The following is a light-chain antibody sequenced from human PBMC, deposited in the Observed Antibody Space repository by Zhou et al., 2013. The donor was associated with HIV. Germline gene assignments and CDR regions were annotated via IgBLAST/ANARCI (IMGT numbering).Light chain of an antibody. CDR3: QHTFTTPIT. Sequence: DIQMTQSPSSLSASVGDRVTITCRPSQTIDNYLNWYQRKPGKAPKLLIYGASILKSGVPSRFSGSGSGTEFTLTISSLQPEDFATYSCQHTFTTPITFGGGTKVEIK. J-gene: IGKJ4*01. V-gene: IGKV1-39*01. CDR2: GAS. CDR1: QTIDNY.